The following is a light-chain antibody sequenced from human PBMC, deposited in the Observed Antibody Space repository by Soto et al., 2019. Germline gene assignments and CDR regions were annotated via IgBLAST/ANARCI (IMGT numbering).Light chain of an antibody. CDR3: AVWDDSLSGWV. CDR2: RNN. CDR1: SSNIGSNY. V-gene: IGLV1-47*01. J-gene: IGLJ3*02. Sequence: QAVVTQPPSASGTPGQRVTISCSGSSSNIGSNYVYWYQQLPGTAPKLIIYRNNQRPSGVPDRFSGSKSGTSASLAISGLRSEDEADYYCAVWDDSLSGWVFGGGTKLTVL.